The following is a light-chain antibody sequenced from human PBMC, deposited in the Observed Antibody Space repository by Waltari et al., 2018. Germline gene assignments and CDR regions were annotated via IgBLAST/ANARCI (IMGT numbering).Light chain of an antibody. J-gene: IGKJ1*01. V-gene: IGKV3-15*01. CDR3: QQYNNWPPGT. CDR1: QTISSN. CDR2: GAS. Sequence: ETVMTQSPVTLSVSPGERATLSCRASQTISSNLAWYQQKPGQAPRLLIYGASTRATGIPARFSGSGSGTEFTRTISSLQSEDFAVDYCQQYNNWPPGTFGPGTKVEIK.